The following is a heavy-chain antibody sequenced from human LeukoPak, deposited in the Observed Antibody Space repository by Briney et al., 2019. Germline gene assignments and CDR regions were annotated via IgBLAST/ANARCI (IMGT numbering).Heavy chain of an antibody. J-gene: IGHJ5*02. CDR1: GGSISTFY. V-gene: IGHV4-59*01. Sequence: PSETLSLTCTVSGGSISTFYWNWIRQPPGKGLDWIGYIYHSGDTRYNPSLKSRVTISVDTSKSQFSLKVSSVTAADTAVYYCARGGYSGSDWTTWGQGTLVTVSS. D-gene: IGHD5-12*01. CDR2: IYHSGDT. CDR3: ARGGYSGSDWTT.